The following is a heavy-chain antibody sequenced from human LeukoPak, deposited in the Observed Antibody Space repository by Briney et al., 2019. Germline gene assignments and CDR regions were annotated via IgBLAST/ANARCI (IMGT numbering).Heavy chain of an antibody. J-gene: IGHJ4*02. V-gene: IGHV4-59*12. D-gene: IGHD6-19*01. CDR2: IYYSGST. CDR1: GGAISPYY. CDR3: ARDPGRIAVAGPTGYYFDY. Sequence: SETLSLTCTVSGGAISPYYWTWIRQPPGKGLEWIGYIYYSGSTNYNPSLKSRVTISVDTSKNQFSLKLSSVTAADTAVYYCARDPGRIAVAGPTGYYFDYWGQGTLVTVSS.